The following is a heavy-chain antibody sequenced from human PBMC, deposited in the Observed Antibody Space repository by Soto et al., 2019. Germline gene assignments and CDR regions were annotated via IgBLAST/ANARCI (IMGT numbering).Heavy chain of an antibody. CDR1: GFTFSDYA. CDR3: TRDLPVVPAAPFNPDAFDI. CDR2: IRSKAYGGTT. J-gene: IGHJ3*02. V-gene: IGHV3-49*03. Sequence: GGSLRLSCTASGFTFSDYAMSWFRQAPGKGLEWVGFIRSKAYGGTTEYAASVKGRFTISRDDSKSIAYLQMNSLKTEDTAVYYCTRDLPVVPAAPFNPDAFDIWGQGTMVTVSS. D-gene: IGHD2-2*01.